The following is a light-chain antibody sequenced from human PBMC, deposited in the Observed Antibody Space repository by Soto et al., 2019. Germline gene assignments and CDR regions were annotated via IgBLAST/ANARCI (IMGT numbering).Light chain of an antibody. CDR1: QDISNY. J-gene: IGKJ5*01. CDR3: QQYDNLPLT. CDR2: DAS. V-gene: IGKV1-33*01. Sequence: IQITPSPSSLAASVRNRVNIPCQASQDISNYLNWYQQKPGKAPKLLIYDASNLETGVPSRFSGSGSGTDFTFTISSLQPEDIVTYYCQQYDNLPLTFGQGTRLEIK.